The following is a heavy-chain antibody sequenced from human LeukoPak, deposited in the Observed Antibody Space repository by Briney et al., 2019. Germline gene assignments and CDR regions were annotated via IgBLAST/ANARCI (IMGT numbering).Heavy chain of an antibody. CDR1: GYTFTSYD. V-gene: IGHV1-8*03. CDR2: MNPNSGNT. J-gene: IGHJ4*02. Sequence: GASVKVSCKASGYTFTSYDINWVRQATGQGLEWMGWMNPNSGNTGYAQKFQGRVTITRNTSISTAYMELNSLIAEDTAVYYCARFAPERHLDYWGQGMLVTVSS. CDR3: ARFAPERHLDY. D-gene: IGHD2-21*01.